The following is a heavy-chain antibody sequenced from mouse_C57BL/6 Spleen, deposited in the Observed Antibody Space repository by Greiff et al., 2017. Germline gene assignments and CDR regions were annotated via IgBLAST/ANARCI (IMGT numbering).Heavy chain of an antibody. Sequence: EVKLQESGGDLVKPGGSLKLSCAASGFTFSSYGMSWVRQTPDKRLEWVATISSGGSYTYYPDSVKGRFTISRDNAKNTLYLQMSSLKSEDTAMYYCARGEGYDVFDYWGQGTTLTVSS. CDR1: GFTFSSYG. D-gene: IGHD2-2*01. J-gene: IGHJ2*01. CDR2: ISSGGSYT. V-gene: IGHV5-6*01. CDR3: ARGEGYDVFDY.